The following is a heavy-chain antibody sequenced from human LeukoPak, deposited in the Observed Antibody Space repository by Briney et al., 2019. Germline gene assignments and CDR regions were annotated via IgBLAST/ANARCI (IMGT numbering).Heavy chain of an antibody. V-gene: IGHV1-46*01. Sequence: AASVKASCKASGYTFTSYYTHWVRQAPGQGLEWMGIIKPSGGSTLYAQKFQGRVTVTSDMSTSTVYVELSSLRSEDTAVYYCAREVPENSNFDYRGQGTLVTVSS. CDR1: GYTFTSYY. J-gene: IGHJ4*02. CDR3: AREVPENSNFDY. CDR2: IKPSGGST. D-gene: IGHD2-21*01.